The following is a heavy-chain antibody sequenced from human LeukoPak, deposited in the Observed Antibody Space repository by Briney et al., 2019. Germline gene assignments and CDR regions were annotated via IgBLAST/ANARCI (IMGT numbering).Heavy chain of an antibody. Sequence: GGSLRLSCAASGFTFSSYAMSRVRQAPGKGLEWVSAISGSGGSTYYADSVKGRFTISRDNSKNTLYLQMNSLRAEDTAVYYCAKDQGVVPATSDYWGQGTLVTVSS. CDR3: AKDQGVVPATSDY. CDR2: ISGSGGST. D-gene: IGHD2-2*01. V-gene: IGHV3-23*01. J-gene: IGHJ4*02. CDR1: GFTFSSYA.